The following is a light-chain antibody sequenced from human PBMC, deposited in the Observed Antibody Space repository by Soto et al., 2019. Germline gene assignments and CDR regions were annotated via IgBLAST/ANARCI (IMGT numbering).Light chain of an antibody. Sequence: QSALTQPRSVSGSPGQSVTISCTGTSSDVGGYNYVSWYQQHPGKAPKLIMYDVSKRPSGVPDRFSGSKSGKTASLTISGIQAEDEAEYYCCSYAGSYTYVFGTETKLTVL. CDR1: SSDVGGYNY. CDR3: CSYAGSYTYV. J-gene: IGLJ1*01. V-gene: IGLV2-11*01. CDR2: DVS.